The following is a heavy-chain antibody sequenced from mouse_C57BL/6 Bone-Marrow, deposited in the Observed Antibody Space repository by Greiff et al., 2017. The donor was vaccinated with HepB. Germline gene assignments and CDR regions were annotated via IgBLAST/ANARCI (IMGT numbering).Heavy chain of an antibody. D-gene: IGHD3-2*02. CDR2: ISDGGSYT. V-gene: IGHV5-4*01. CDR1: GFTFSSYA. Sequence: EVKLMESGGGLVKPGGSLKLSCAASGFTFSSYAMSWVRQTPEKRLEWVATISDGGSYTYYPDNVKGRFTLSRDNAKNNLYLQMSHLKSEDTAMYYCAREGTAQAWFAYWGQGTLVTGSA. CDR3: AREGTAQAWFAY. J-gene: IGHJ3*01.